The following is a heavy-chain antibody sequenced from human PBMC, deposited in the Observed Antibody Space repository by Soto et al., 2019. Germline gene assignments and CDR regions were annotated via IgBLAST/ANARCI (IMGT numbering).Heavy chain of an antibody. CDR3: ARGLSIRKYYDFWSGYHDSAYYYYGMDV. CDR1: GGSISSYY. D-gene: IGHD3-3*01. J-gene: IGHJ6*02. CDR2: IYTSGST. V-gene: IGHV4-4*07. Sequence: PSETLSLTCTVSGGSISSYYWSWIRQPAGKGLEWIGRIYTSGSTHYNPSLKSRVTMSVDTSKNQFSLKLSSVTAADTAVYYCARGLSIRKYYDFWSGYHDSAYYYYGMDVWGQGTTVTVSS.